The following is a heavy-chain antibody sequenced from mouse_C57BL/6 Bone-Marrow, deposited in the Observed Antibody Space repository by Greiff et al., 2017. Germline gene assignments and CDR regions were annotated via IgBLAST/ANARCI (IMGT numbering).Heavy chain of an antibody. CDR1: GFTFSSYA. V-gene: IGHV5-4*03. CDR3: ARVYDYDGAWFAY. J-gene: IGHJ3*01. CDR2: SSDGGSYT. Sequence: DVMLVASGGGLVKPGGSLKLSCAASGFTFSSYAMSWVRQTPEKRLEWVATSSDGGSYTYYPDNVKGRFPISRDNAKNNLYLQMSHLKSEDTAMYYCARVYDYDGAWFAYWGQGTLVTVSA. D-gene: IGHD2-4*01.